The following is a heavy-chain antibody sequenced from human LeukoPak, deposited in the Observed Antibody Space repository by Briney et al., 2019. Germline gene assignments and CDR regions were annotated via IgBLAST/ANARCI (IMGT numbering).Heavy chain of an antibody. J-gene: IGHJ4*02. CDR2: INSDGSST. CDR3: ASVPVGADPVDY. CDR1: GFTFSSYW. D-gene: IGHD1-26*01. V-gene: IGHV3-74*01. Sequence: GGSLRLSCAASGFTFSSYWMHWVRQAPGKGLVWVSRINSDGSSTSYADSVKGRFTISRDNAKNTLYLQMNSLRAEDTAVYYCASVPVGADPVDYWGQGTLVTVSS.